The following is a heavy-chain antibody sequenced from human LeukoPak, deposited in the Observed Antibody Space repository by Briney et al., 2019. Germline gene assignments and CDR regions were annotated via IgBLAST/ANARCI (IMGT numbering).Heavy chain of an antibody. V-gene: IGHV3-23*01. J-gene: IGHJ6*03. CDR3: AKAGPYDSSGYYFDYYYYYMDV. CDR1: GFTFSSYA. D-gene: IGHD3-22*01. Sequence: PGGSLRLSCAASGFTFSSYAMSWVRQAPGKGLEWVSAISGSGGSTYYADSVKGRFTISRDNSKNTLYLQMNSLRAEDTAVYYCAKAGPYDSSGYYFDYYYYYMDVWGKGTTVTVSS. CDR2: ISGSGGST.